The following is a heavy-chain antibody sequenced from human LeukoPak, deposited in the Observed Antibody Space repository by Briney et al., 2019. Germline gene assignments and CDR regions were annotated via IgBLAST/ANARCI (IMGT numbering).Heavy chain of an antibody. CDR1: GGSVSSGSYY. CDR3: ARDYGGYCSSTSCHNWFDP. CDR2: IYYSGST. Sequence: SETLSLTCTVSGGSVSSGSYYWSWIRQPPGKGLEWIGYIYYSGSTNYNPSLKSRVTISVDTSKNQFSLKLSSVTAADTAVYYCARDYGGYCSSTSCHNWFDPWGQGTLVTVSS. J-gene: IGHJ5*02. V-gene: IGHV4-61*01. D-gene: IGHD2-2*01.